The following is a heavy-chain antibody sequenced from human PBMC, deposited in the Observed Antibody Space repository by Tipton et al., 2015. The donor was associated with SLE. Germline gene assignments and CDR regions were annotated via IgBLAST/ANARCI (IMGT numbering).Heavy chain of an antibody. V-gene: IGHV3-30*04. J-gene: IGHJ4*02. Sequence: RSLRLSCAASGFTFSSHAIHWVRQAPGKGLEWVAVISFDGSNQYYADSVEGRFTISRDTSKNTVYLQMSSLRTEDTAMYFCARAYTSMVNGHFDFWGQGTLVTVSS. CDR1: GFTFSSHA. CDR3: ARAYTSMVNGHFDF. CDR2: ISFDGSNQ. D-gene: IGHD5-18*01.